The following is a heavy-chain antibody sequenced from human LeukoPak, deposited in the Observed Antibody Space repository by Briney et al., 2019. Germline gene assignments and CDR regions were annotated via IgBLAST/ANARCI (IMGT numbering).Heavy chain of an antibody. V-gene: IGHV4-59*08. CDR1: GGSISSYY. CDR2: IYYSGST. CDR3: ARNSVVTATDY. Sequence: SETLSLTCTVSGGSISSYYWSWIRQPPGKGLEWIGYIYYSGSTNYNPSLKSRVTISVDTSKNQFSLKLSSVTAADTAVYYCARNSVVTATDYWGQGTLVTVSS. D-gene: IGHD2-21*02. J-gene: IGHJ4*02.